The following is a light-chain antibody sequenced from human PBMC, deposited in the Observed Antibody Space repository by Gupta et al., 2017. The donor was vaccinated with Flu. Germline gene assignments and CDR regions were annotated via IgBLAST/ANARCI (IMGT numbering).Light chain of an antibody. CDR2: DVN. V-gene: IGLV2-11*01. CDR3: CSYAGTYTWV. CDR1: SRDVGGYNY. J-gene: IGLJ3*02. Sequence: QSALTQPRSVPGSPGQSVTISCTGTSRDVGGYNYVSWYQQHPGKAPKLIIYDVNRRPSGVPDRFSGSTSGNTASLTVSGLQAEDEADYYCCSYAGTYTWVFGGGTKLTVL.